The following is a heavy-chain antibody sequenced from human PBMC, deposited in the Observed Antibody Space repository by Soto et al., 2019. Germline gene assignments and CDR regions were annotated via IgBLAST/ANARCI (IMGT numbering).Heavy chain of an antibody. D-gene: IGHD5-18*01. Sequence: HPGGFLRLSCAASGFTFSSYGMHWVRQAPGEGLGWVALIWYDGSYKYYTDSAKGRFTISRDNSNNTLYLQMNSLRAEDTAVYYCARGRGYNYGLLDYWGQGTLVTVSS. CDR2: IWYDGSYK. J-gene: IGHJ4*02. V-gene: IGHV3-33*01. CDR1: GFTFSSYG. CDR3: ARGRGYNYGLLDY.